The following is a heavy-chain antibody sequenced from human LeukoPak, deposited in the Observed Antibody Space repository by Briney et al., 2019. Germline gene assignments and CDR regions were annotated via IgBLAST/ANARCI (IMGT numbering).Heavy chain of an antibody. Sequence: ASVKVSCKASGYTFTGYYMHWVRQAPGQGLEWMGWMNPNSANTGYAQKFQGRVTMTRNTSISTAYMELSSLRSEDTAVYYCARLASSSWPLYYYYGMDVWGQGTTVTVSS. V-gene: IGHV1-8*02. CDR2: MNPNSANT. J-gene: IGHJ6*02. D-gene: IGHD6-13*01. CDR3: ARLASSSWPLYYYYGMDV. CDR1: GYTFTGYY.